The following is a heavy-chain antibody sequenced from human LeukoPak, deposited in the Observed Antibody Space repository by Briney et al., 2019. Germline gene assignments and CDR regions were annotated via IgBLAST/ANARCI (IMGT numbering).Heavy chain of an antibody. V-gene: IGHV4-59*01. Sequence: SETLSLTCTVSGGSISSYYWSWIRQPPGKGLEWIGYIYYSGSTNSNPSLKSRVTISVGTSKNQFSLKLSSVTAADTAVYYCARDRCSSTSCSYFDYWGQGTLVTVSS. J-gene: IGHJ4*02. CDR2: IYYSGST. CDR3: ARDRCSSTSCSYFDY. D-gene: IGHD2-2*01. CDR1: GGSISSYY.